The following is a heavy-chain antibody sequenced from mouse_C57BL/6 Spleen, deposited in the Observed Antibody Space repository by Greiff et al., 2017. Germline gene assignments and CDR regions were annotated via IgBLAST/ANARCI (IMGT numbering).Heavy chain of an antibody. Sequence: QVQLQQPGAELVKPGASVKVSCKASVYTFTSYWMHWVKQRPGQGLEWIGRIHPSDSDTNYNQKFKGKVTLTVDKSSSTAYMQLSSLTSEDSSVYYWAIDSNYAFDYWGQGTTLTVSS. CDR2: IHPSDSDT. V-gene: IGHV1-74*01. CDR1: VYTFTSYW. D-gene: IGHD2-5*01. CDR3: AIDSNYAFDY. J-gene: IGHJ2*01.